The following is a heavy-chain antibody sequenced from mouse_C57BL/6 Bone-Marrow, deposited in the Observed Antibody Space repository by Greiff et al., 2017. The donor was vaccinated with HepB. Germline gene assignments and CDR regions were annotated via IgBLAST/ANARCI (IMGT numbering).Heavy chain of an antibody. D-gene: IGHD2-1*01. J-gene: IGHJ1*03. CDR1: GYAFSSSW. V-gene: IGHV1-82*01. CDR3: ALLSRLYFDV. Sequence: QVQLQQSGPELVKPGASVKISCKASGYAFSSSWMNWVKQRPGKGLEWIGRIYPGDGDTNYNGKFKGKATLTADKSSSTAYMQLSSLTSEDSAVYFCALLSRLYFDVWGTGTTVTVSS. CDR2: IYPGDGDT.